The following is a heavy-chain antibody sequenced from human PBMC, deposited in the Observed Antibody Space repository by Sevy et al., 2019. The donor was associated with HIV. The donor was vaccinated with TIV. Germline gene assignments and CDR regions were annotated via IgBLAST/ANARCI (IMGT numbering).Heavy chain of an antibody. V-gene: IGHV3-48*01. J-gene: IGHJ3*02. CDR3: ARGRDAFDI. CDR1: GFTFSSYS. Sequence: GGSLRLSCAASGFTFSSYSMNWVRQAPGKGLEWVSYISSSSSTIYYAYSVKGRFTISRDNAKNSLYLQMNSLRAEDTAVYYCARGRDAFDIWGQGTMVTVSS. CDR2: ISSSSSTI.